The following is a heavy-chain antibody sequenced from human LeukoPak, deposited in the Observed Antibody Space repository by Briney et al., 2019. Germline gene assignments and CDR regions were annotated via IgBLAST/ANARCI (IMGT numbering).Heavy chain of an antibody. CDR1: GFTFANYA. Sequence: PGGSLRLSCAASGFTFANYAMTWVRQAPGKGPDWVSLISGSGSNTYYTDSVQGRFTISRDNSRNTLYLQMSSLRAEDTAIYYCAKERGISYTYEFDYWGQGALVTVSS. D-gene: IGHD3-16*01. J-gene: IGHJ4*02. CDR3: AKERGISYTYEFDY. V-gene: IGHV3-23*01. CDR2: ISGSGSNT.